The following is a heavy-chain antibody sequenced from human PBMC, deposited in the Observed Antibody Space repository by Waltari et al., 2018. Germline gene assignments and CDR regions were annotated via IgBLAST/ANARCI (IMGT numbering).Heavy chain of an antibody. D-gene: IGHD3-22*01. CDR2: ISGSGGST. V-gene: IGHV3-23*01. CDR1: GFTFSSYA. Sequence: EVQLLESGGGLVQPGGSLRLSCAASGFTFSSYALSWVRQAPGKGLGWVSAISGSGGSTYYADSVKGRFTISRDNSKNTLYLQMNSLRAEDTAVYYCAKDILEYYYDSSGYYPDAFDIWGQGTMVTVSS. CDR3: AKDILEYYYDSSGYYPDAFDI. J-gene: IGHJ3*02.